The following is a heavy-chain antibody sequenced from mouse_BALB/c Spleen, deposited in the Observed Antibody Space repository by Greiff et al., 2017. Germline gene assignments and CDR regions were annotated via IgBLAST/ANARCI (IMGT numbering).Heavy chain of an antibody. D-gene: IGHD1-1*01. V-gene: IGHV2-2*02. CDR2: IWSGGST. Sequence: VQLQQSGPGLVQPSQSLSITCTVSGFSLTSYGVHWVRQSPGKGLEWLGVIWSGGSTDYNAAFISRLSISKDNSKSQVFFKMNSLQANDTAIYYCARNFPDYYGSSYGTWFAYWGQGTLVTVSA. CDR3: ARNFPDYYGSSYGTWFAY. J-gene: IGHJ3*01. CDR1: GFSLTSYG.